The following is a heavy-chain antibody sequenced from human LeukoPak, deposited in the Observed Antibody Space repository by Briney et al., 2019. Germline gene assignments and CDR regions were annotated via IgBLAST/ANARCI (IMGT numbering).Heavy chain of an antibody. CDR2: IWYDGSNK. J-gene: IGHJ6*02. CDR3: ARERMAHSYYYGMDV. Sequence: GGSLRLSCAASGFTFSSYGMHWVRQAPGKGLEWVAVIWYDGSNKYYADSVKGRFTISRDNSKNTLYLQMNSLRAEDTAVYCCARERMAHSYYYGMDVWGQGTTVTVSS. V-gene: IGHV3-33*01. CDR1: GFTFSSYG. D-gene: IGHD5-24*01.